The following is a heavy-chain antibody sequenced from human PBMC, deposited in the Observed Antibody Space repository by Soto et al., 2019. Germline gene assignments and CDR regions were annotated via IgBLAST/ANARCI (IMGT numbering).Heavy chain of an antibody. CDR2: INGDGRTT. D-gene: IGHD2-15*01. Sequence: PGGSLRLSCVASGFTFSSHWMHWVRLVSGKGLVWVSHINGDGRTTTYADSVKGRFTISRDNAMNTLYLQMNSLRADDTAVYYCARDKGGGSCHACYYGMDVWGRGTTVTVSS. CDR1: GFTFSSHW. CDR3: ARDKGGGSCHACYYGMDV. V-gene: IGHV3-74*01. J-gene: IGHJ6*02.